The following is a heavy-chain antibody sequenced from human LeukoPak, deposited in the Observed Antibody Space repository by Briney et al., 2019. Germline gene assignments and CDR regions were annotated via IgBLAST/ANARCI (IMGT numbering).Heavy chain of an antibody. Sequence: GGSLRLSCAASGFTFSSYAMSWVRQAPGKGLVWVSRINSDGSSTSYADSVKGRFTISRDNAKNTLYLQMNSLRAEDTAVYYCARDNMDSGLFDYWGQGTLVTVSS. CDR1: GFTFSSYA. CDR2: INSDGSST. D-gene: IGHD5-12*01. J-gene: IGHJ4*02. V-gene: IGHV3-74*01. CDR3: ARDNMDSGLFDY.